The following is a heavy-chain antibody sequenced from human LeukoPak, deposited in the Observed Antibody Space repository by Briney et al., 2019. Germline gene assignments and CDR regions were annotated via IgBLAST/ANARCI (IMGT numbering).Heavy chain of an antibody. CDR1: GGSISSYY. D-gene: IGHD2-15*01. V-gene: IGHV4-59*01. Sequence: SETLSLTCTVSGGSISSYYWSWIRQPPGKGLEWIGYIYYSGSTNYNPSLKSRATISVDTSKNQFSLKLSSVTAADTAVYYCAREVAWFDPWGQGTLVTVSS. CDR2: IYYSGST. J-gene: IGHJ5*02. CDR3: AREVAWFDP.